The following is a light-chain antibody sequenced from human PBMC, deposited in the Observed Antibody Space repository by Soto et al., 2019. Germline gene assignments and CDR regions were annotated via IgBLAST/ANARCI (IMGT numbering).Light chain of an antibody. V-gene: IGLV2-8*01. CDR2: AVN. J-gene: IGLJ1*01. Sequence: QSALAQSPSASGSPGQSVTISCTVTSSDIGGYNSVSCYQQHPGKAPNVMIYAVNNRPSGVPDRFSGSKSGNTASLTVSALQAEDEADYYCSSFTDGNNLVFGTGTKVTVL. CDR1: SSDIGGYNS. CDR3: SSFTDGNNLV.